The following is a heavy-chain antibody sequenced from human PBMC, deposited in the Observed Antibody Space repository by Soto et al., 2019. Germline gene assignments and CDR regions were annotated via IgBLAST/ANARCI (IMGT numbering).Heavy chain of an antibody. CDR3: ARDRSQQWLVKRGMDV. J-gene: IGHJ6*04. V-gene: IGHV3-21*01. CDR1: GFTFSSYS. CDR2: ISSSSSYI. Sequence: CAASGFTFSSYSMNWVRQAPGKGLEWVSSISSSSSYIYYADSVKGRFTISRDNAKNSLYLQMNSLRAEDTAVYYCARDRSQQWLVKRGMDVWGEGTTVTVSS. D-gene: IGHD6-19*01.